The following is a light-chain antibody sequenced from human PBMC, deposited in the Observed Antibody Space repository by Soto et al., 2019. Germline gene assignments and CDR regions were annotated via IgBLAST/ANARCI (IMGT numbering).Light chain of an antibody. Sequence: QLVLTQPPSVSGAPGQRVTISCTGTSSNIGPGYDVHWYQQLPGTAPKVLIYDNSYRPSGVPDRFSGSKSGTSASLAITGLQAEDEADYYCQSYDSSLRVVVFGGGTQLTVL. V-gene: IGLV1-40*01. J-gene: IGLJ2*01. CDR2: DNS. CDR1: SSNIGPGYD. CDR3: QSYDSSLRVVV.